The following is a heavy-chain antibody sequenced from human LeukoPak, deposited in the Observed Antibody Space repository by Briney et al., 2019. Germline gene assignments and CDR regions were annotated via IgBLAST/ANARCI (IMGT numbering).Heavy chain of an antibody. CDR2: MYYSGST. CDR3: ARRSPYYDSSGYFDY. Sequence: SETLSLTCTVSGGSISSSGYYWGWIRQPPGKGLEWIGSMYYSGSTNYNPSVKSRVTISADTSRNQFSLNLSSVTAADTAVYYCARRSPYYDSSGYFDYWGQGTLVTASS. J-gene: IGHJ4*02. V-gene: IGHV4-39*01. D-gene: IGHD3-22*01. CDR1: GGSISSSGYY.